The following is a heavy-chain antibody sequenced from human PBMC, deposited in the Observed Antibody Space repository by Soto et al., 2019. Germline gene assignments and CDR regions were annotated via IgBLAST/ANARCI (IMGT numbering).Heavy chain of an antibody. CDR1: GFTFSSYG. Sequence: GGSLRLSCAASGFTFSSYGMHWVRQAPGKGLEWVAVIWYDGSNKYYADSVKGRFTISRDNSKNTLYLQMNSLRAEDTAVYYCVREKQQLERYYYYGMDVWGQGTTVTVSS. V-gene: IGHV3-33*01. D-gene: IGHD6-13*01. CDR2: IWYDGSNK. CDR3: VREKQQLERYYYYGMDV. J-gene: IGHJ6*02.